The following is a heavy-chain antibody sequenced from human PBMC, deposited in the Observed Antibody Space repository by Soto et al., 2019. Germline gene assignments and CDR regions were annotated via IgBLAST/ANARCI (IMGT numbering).Heavy chain of an antibody. Sequence: PXESLRLSCAASGFTFSSYSMHWVRQAPGKGLEYASAISSNGGSTYYADSVKGRFTISRDNSKNTLYLQMGSLRAEDMAVYYCARVSEHDAFDIWGQGTMVTVSS. J-gene: IGHJ3*02. V-gene: IGHV3-64*02. CDR3: ARVSEHDAFDI. CDR2: ISSNGGST. CDR1: GFTFSSYS.